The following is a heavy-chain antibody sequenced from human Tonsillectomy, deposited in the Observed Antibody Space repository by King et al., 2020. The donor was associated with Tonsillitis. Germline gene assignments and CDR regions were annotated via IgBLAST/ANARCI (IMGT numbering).Heavy chain of an antibody. CDR1: GFPFRSYG. V-gene: IGHV3-33*05. J-gene: IGHJ4*02. CDR2: ISYDGRNK. Sequence: VQLVESGGGVVQPGRSLTLSCAASGFPFRSYGMHWVRQAPGKGLEWVAVISYDGRNKYADSVKGRFTISRDNSKNTLYLQMNNLRAEDTAVYYCARERLYSSGWGIDYWGQGTLVTVSS. CDR3: ARERLYSSGWGIDY. D-gene: IGHD6-19*01.